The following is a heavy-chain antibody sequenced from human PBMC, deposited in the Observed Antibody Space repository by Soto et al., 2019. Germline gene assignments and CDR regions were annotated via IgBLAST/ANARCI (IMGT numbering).Heavy chain of an antibody. Sequence: PXETLSLTVSVSDGSIISAEWSWIRQPPGKGLEWIAYIDYSGSTHPNPSLKGRVTMSLDTSKNQISLKLSSVTDSDTAVYFCAKHSGYYDFDSWGQGTRVTVSS. D-gene: IGHD5-12*01. J-gene: IGHJ4*02. V-gene: IGHV4-59*03. CDR1: DGSIISAE. CDR3: AKHSGYYDFDS. CDR2: IDYSGST.